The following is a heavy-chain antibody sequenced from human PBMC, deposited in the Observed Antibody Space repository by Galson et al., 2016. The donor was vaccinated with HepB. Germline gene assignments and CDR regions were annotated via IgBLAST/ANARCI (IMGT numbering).Heavy chain of an antibody. J-gene: IGHJ4*02. CDR1: GFTFSNYY. CDR2: ISNSGSYT. Sequence: SLRLSCAASGFTFSNYYMSWIRQSPGKRLEWVSYISNSGSYTKYADSVKGRFTISRDNSKNTVYLQMNSLRAEDTAVYYCAKDVGSWYLLLSHYFDYWGQGTLVTVSS. CDR3: AKDVGSWYLLLSHYFDY. V-gene: IGHV3-11*06. D-gene: IGHD2-15*01.